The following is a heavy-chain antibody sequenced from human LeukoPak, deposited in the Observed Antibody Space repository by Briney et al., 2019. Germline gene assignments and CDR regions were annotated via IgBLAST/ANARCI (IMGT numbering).Heavy chain of an antibody. V-gene: IGHV3-23*01. CDR3: AKERDRYCSGGYFGYFDY. J-gene: IGHJ4*02. CDR2: ISGSGDST. Sequence: GGSLRLPCAASGFTFSSYAMSWVRQTSGKGLEWVSAISGSGDSTYYRDSVKGRFTISRDNSKNTLYVQMSSLRAEDTAEYYCAKERDRYCSGGYFGYFDYWGQGTLVNGSS. CDR1: GFTFSSYA. D-gene: IGHD3-10*01.